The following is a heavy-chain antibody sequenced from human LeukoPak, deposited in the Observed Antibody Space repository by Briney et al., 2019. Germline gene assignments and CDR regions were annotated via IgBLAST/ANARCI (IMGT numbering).Heavy chain of an antibody. J-gene: IGHJ4*02. CDR3: AKDLPTYGSGSPSVDN. CDR1: GFTFSTYG. Sequence: QPGRSLRLSCAASGFTFSTYGMHWVRQAPGKGLECVAVISYDGSYQYYADSVKGRFTISRDNSKNTLFLQMNSLRVEDTAVYYCAKDLPTYGSGSPSVDNWGQGTLVTVSS. D-gene: IGHD3-10*01. CDR2: ISYDGSYQ. V-gene: IGHV3-30*18.